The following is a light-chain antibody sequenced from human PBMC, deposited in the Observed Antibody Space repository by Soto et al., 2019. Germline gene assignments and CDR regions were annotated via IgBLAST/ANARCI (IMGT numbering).Light chain of an antibody. J-gene: IGLJ1*01. CDR2: EVS. CDR1: SSDVGSYNN. Sequence: QSALTQPAAVSVSPGQSITISCTGTSSDVGSYNNFSWYQQPPGKAPKLMIYEVSDRPSRISSCFSGSKSGNTASLTISGLQTEDEADYYCSSYTSSSTLFGTGTKVTVL. CDR3: SSYTSSSTL. V-gene: IGLV2-14*01.